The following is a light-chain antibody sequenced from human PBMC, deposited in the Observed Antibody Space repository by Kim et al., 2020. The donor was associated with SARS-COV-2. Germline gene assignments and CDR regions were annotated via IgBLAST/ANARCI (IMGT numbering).Light chain of an antibody. CDR2: AAS. J-gene: IGKJ1*01. CDR3: QQANSFPWT. Sequence: DIQMTQSPSSVSVSVGDRVTITCRASQGINSWLAWYQQKPGKAPKLLIYAASSLQSRVPSRFSGSGSGTDFTLTISSLQPEDFATYYCQQANSFPWTFGQGTKVDIK. CDR1: QGINSW. V-gene: IGKV1-12*01.